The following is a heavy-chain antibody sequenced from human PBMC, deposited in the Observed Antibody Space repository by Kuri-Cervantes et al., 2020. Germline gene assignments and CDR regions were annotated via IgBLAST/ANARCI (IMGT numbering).Heavy chain of an antibody. Sequence: SLKISCAASGFTFDDYAMHWVRQAPGKGLEWVSGISWNSGSIGYADSVKGRFTISRDNAKNSLYLQMNSLRAEDTALYYCAREVGATTFGYYYYGMDVWGQGTTVTVSS. CDR1: GFTFDDYA. D-gene: IGHD1-26*01. CDR3: AREVGATTFGYYYYGMDV. V-gene: IGHV3-9*01. CDR2: ISWNSGSI. J-gene: IGHJ6*02.